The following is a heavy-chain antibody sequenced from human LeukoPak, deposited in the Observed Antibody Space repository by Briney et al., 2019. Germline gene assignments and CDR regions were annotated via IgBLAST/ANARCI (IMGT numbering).Heavy chain of an antibody. D-gene: IGHD3-22*01. CDR1: GFTFRNXX. J-gene: IGHJ4*02. CDR3: ARGLLDRSGYFED. CDR2: XXXXXXNX. V-gene: IGHV3-33*01. Sequence: PGGSLXLSXAASGFTFRNXXXXXXXQAXGKXLXXXXVXXXXXXNXXXGDSVKGXXXXXXDNSKSTMYLQMNSVTAEDTAVYYCARGLLDRSGYFEDWGQGTLVTVSS.